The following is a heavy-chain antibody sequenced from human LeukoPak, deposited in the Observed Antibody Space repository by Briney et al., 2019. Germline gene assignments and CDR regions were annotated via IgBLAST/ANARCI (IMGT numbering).Heavy chain of an antibody. J-gene: IGHJ6*02. CDR3: ARDPNPLLPGYSSGLPGYYYGMDV. D-gene: IGHD6-19*01. Sequence: ASVKVSCKASGYTFTSYYMHWVRQAPGQGLEWMGIINPSGGSTSYAQKFQGRVTMTRDTSTSTVYMELSSLRSEDTAVYYCARDPNPLLPGYSSGLPGYYYGMDVWGQGTTVTVSS. CDR2: INPSGGST. CDR1: GYTFTSYY. V-gene: IGHV1-46*01.